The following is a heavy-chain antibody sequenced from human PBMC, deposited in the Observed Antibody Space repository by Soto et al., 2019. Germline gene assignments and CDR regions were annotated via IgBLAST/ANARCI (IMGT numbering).Heavy chain of an antibody. V-gene: IGHV3-74*01. Sequence: EVQLVESGGGLVQPGGSLRLSCAASGFTFSSYWMHWVRQAPGKGLVWVSRIHSDGGTTTYADSVKGRFTMSRDNAKNTLYVQMNSLRAEDTAVYYCARTYGSNSHFDYWGQGTLVTVSS. CDR1: GFTFSSYW. D-gene: IGHD4-17*01. J-gene: IGHJ4*02. CDR2: IHSDGGTT. CDR3: ARTYGSNSHFDY.